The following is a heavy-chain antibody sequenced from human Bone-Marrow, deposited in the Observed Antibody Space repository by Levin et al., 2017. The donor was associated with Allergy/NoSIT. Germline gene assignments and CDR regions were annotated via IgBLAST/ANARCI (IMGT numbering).Heavy chain of an antibody. V-gene: IGHV3-72*01. CDR1: GFTFSDHY. CDR2: IRDKANSYTT. Sequence: PGGSLRLSCAASGFTFSDHYMDWVRQAPGKGLEWVGRIRDKANSYTTEYAASVKGRFTISRDDSKNSLYLQLNSLKTEDTAIYYCARAKRVWNGEPGIYWYFDLWGRGTLVTVSS. J-gene: IGHJ2*01. D-gene: IGHD1-1*01. CDR3: ARAKRVWNGEPGIYWYFDL.